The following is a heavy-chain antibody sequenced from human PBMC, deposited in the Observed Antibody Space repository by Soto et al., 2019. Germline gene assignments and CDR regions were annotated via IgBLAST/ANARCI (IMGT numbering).Heavy chain of an antibody. V-gene: IGHV1-3*03. D-gene: IGHD3-22*01. CDR1: GYSFTSYG. J-gene: IGHJ4*02. Sequence: ASVKVSCKASGYSFTSYGMNWVRQAPGRGLEWMGGINPVNGKTKYSQEFQGRVIFKRDTSTSTAYMELSSLRFEDTAVYYCARGGYFDSSNYLDYWGPGTLVTVSS. CDR2: INPVNGKT. CDR3: ARGGYFDSSNYLDY.